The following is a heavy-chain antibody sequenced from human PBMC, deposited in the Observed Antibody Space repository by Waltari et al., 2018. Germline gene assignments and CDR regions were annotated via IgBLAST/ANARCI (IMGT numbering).Heavy chain of an antibody. D-gene: IGHD6-19*01. Sequence: QVQLVQSGAEVKEPGASVKVSCKISGYSFTAYYIHWVRQAPGQGLEWMGWVNPLAGGTAYAQKFKGRVTMTADKSVNTVYMDLNNLRSDDTAVYFCARDGLAVAALDYWGQGTLVTVSS. CDR1: GYSFTAYY. V-gene: IGHV1-2*02. CDR3: ARDGLAVAALDY. CDR2: VNPLAGGT. J-gene: IGHJ4*02.